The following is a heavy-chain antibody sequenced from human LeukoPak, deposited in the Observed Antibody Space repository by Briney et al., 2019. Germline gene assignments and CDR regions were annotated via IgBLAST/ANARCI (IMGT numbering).Heavy chain of an antibody. CDR2: IGSSSTSI. CDR1: GFTFSTYS. Sequence: GGSLRLSCAASGFTFSTYSMNWVRQAPGKGLEWVSSIGSSSTSIYYADSVKGRFTISRDNAENSLYLQMHNLRAEDTAVYYCAREGIQQDFDYWGQGTLVTVSS. CDR3: AREGIQQDFDY. J-gene: IGHJ4*02. D-gene: IGHD2-2*01. V-gene: IGHV3-21*01.